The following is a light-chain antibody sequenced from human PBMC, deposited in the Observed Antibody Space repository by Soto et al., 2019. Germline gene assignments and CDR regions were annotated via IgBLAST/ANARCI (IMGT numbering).Light chain of an antibody. CDR3: QQYNYRPPYT. CDR2: GAS. CDR1: QSVSTN. V-gene: IGKV3-15*01. J-gene: IGKJ2*01. Sequence: ETVMTQSPATLSMSPGERVTLSCRASQSVSTNVAWYQQKPGQAPRLLIYGASTRATGIPPRVSGSGYATEFTLTISSLQTEEFAVYYCQQYNYRPPYTFGQGTKLEMK.